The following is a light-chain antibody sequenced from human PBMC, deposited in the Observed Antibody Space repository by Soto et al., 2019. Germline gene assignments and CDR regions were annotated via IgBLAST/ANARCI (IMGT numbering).Light chain of an antibody. CDR1: QSVGNN. Sequence: EIVLTQSPATLSVSPGERATLSCRASQSVGNNFAWYQQKPGQAPRLLLFATSTRATGVPARFSGSESGTEFTLTISSLQSEDVAVYYCQQYGDWPLTFGGGAKVEIE. V-gene: IGKV3-15*01. J-gene: IGKJ4*01. CDR2: ATS. CDR3: QQYGDWPLT.